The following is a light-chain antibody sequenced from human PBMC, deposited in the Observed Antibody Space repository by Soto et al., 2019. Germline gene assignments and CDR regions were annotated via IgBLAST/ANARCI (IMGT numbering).Light chain of an antibody. CDR1: QSIKNW. CDR3: QKNVDNPLT. CDR2: DAS. Sequence: DIQMTQSPSTLSASVGDRVTITCRASQSIKNWLAWYQQKPGTAPKFLIYDASTLESGVPSRFSGSGSGTDVPPTFRTSQADNFATFFCQKNVDNPLTFGGGTKVEI. J-gene: IGKJ4*01. V-gene: IGKV1-5*01.